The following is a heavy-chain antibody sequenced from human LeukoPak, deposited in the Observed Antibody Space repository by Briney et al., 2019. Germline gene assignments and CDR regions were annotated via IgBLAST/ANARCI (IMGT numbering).Heavy chain of an antibody. CDR1: GGSISSGDYH. CDR2: DGST. CDR3: AIYFVGGGGRGT. D-gene: IGHD2-21*01. Sequence: SETLSLTCTVSGGSISSGDYHWSWIRQHPGKGLEWIGNDGSTSYNPSLKSRLTISVDTSKNHFSLRLSSVTAADTAIYYCAIYFVGGGGRGTWGQGTLVTVSS. J-gene: IGHJ4*02. V-gene: IGHV4-31*03.